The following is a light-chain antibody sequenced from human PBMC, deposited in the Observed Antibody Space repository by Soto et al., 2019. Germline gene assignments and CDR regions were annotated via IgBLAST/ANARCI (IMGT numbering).Light chain of an antibody. J-gene: IGLJ3*02. Sequence: QSALTQPASVSGSPGQSITISCTGTSSDVGRYNYVSWYQQHPGKAPKLMIYEVSNRPSGVSNRFSGSKSGNTASLTISGLQAEDEANYYCSSYTSISTPVFGGGTQLTVL. V-gene: IGLV2-14*01. CDR2: EVS. CDR3: SSYTSISTPV. CDR1: SSDVGRYNY.